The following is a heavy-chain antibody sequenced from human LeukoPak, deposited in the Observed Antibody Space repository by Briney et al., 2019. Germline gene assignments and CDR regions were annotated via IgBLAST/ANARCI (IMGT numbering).Heavy chain of an antibody. CDR2: ISYDGSIQ. J-gene: IGHJ4*02. D-gene: IGHD5-12*01. V-gene: IGHV3-30*14. Sequence: GGSLRLSCAASGFTFSKYAMHWVRQAPGKGLEWVTYISYDGSIQYYADSVKGRFTISRDTSKNTLYLHMNSLRREDTAVYYCARGEAYGGYHVWGQGTLVTVSS. CDR1: GFTFSKYA. CDR3: ARGEAYGGYHV.